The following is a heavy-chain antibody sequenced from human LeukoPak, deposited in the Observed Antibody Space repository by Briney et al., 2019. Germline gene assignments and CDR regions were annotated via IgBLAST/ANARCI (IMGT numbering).Heavy chain of an antibody. V-gene: IGHV3-23*01. CDR3: ARASYYYDSSGYYEAHAFDI. Sequence: GGSLRLSCAASGFTFNKYAMHWVRQAPGKGLEWVSGIDGSGDYTVYADSVKGRFTISRDNSKNTLYLQMNSLRAEDTAVYYCARASYYYDSSGYYEAHAFDIWGQGTMVTVSS. D-gene: IGHD3-22*01. CDR2: IDGSGDYT. J-gene: IGHJ3*02. CDR1: GFTFNKYA.